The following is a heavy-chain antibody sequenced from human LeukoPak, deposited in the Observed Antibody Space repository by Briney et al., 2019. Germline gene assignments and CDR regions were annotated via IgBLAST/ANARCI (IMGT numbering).Heavy chain of an antibody. CDR1: GYTFTGYY. Sequence: ASVKVSCKASGYTFTGYYMHWVRQAPGQGLEWMGWINPNSGGTNYAQKFQDWVTMTRDTSISTAYMELSRLRSDDTAVYYCARDYGSSGYYLGMDVWGQGTTVTVSS. D-gene: IGHD3-22*01. J-gene: IGHJ6*02. V-gene: IGHV1-2*04. CDR3: ARDYGSSGYYLGMDV. CDR2: INPNSGGT.